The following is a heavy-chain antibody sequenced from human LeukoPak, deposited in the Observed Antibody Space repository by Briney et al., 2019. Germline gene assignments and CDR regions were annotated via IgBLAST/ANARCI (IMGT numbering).Heavy chain of an antibody. CDR3: ARAVREAPGYFDY. CDR1: GFTFSSYA. CDR2: ISYDGSNK. D-gene: IGHD1-26*01. Sequence: PGGSLRLSCAASGFTFSSYAMHWVRQAPGKGLEWGAVISYDGSNKYYADSVKGRFTISRDNSKNTLYLQMNSLRAEDTAVYYCARAVREAPGYFDYWGQGTLVTVSS. J-gene: IGHJ4*02. V-gene: IGHV3-30-3*01.